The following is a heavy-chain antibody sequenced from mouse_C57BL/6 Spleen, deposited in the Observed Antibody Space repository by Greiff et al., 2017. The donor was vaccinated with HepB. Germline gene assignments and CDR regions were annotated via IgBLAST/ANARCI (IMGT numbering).Heavy chain of an antibody. CDR3: TRDNYGSSFAY. J-gene: IGHJ3*01. Sequence: SGEGLVKPGGSLKLSCAASGFTFSSYAMSWVRQTPEKRLEWVAYISSGGDYIYYADTVKGRFTISRDNARNTLYLQMSSLKSEDTAMYYCTRDNYGSSFAYWGQGTLVTVSA. CDR2: ISSGGDYI. V-gene: IGHV5-9-1*02. CDR1: GFTFSSYA. D-gene: IGHD1-1*01.